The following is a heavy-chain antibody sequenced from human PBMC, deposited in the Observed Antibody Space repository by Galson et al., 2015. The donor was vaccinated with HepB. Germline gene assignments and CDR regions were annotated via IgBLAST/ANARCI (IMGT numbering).Heavy chain of an antibody. CDR1: GFTFDDYA. V-gene: IGHV3-9*01. D-gene: IGHD2-15*01. CDR2: ISWNSGSI. CDR3: AKDIGAVVAATGSFDY. Sequence: SLRLSCAASGFTFDDYAMHWVRQAPGKGLEWVSGISWNSGSIGYADSVKGRFTISRDNAKNSLYLQMNSLRAEDTALYYCAKDIGAVVAATGSFDYWGQGTLVTVSS. J-gene: IGHJ4*02.